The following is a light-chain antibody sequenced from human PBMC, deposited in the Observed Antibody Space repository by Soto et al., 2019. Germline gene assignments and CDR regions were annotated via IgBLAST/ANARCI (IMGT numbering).Light chain of an antibody. CDR2: ENT. V-gene: IGLV1-40*01. CDR3: QSYASGLSGWL. J-gene: IGLJ2*01. Sequence: QSVLTQPPSVSGAPGQRVTISCTGSSSNIGAVFDVHWYQQVPGTAPKLLIYENTQRPSGVPDRFSGSKSGTSASLAITGLQGEDEADYYCQSYASGLSGWLFGGGTKLTV. CDR1: SSNIGAVFD.